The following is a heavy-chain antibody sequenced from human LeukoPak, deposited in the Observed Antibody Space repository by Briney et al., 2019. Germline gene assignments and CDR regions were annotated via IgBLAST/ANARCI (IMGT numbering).Heavy chain of an antibody. V-gene: IGHV3-74*01. CDR2: INPDDEST. CDR3: AREDDWNYEDY. CDR1: GFTFRKYW. J-gene: IGHJ4*02. D-gene: IGHD1-7*01. Sequence: GGSLRLSCVASGFTFRKYWLHWVRQAPGKGLEWVSRINPDDESTSYADSVRGRFTISRDNAKNSLYLQMNSLRAEDTAVYYCAREDDWNYEDYWGQGTLVSVSS.